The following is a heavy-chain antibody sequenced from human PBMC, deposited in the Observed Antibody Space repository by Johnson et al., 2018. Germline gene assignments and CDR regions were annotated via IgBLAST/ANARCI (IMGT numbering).Heavy chain of an antibody. J-gene: IGHJ6*03. CDR1: SFTFDDYS. Sequence: EVQLVESGGIVVEPGGSLRLSCAASSFTFDDYSMHWVRQAPGKGLEWVSLIPPDGDGTYYADSVKGRFTLSRDNSQNSLHLQMNSLRTEDTALYYCAKGNVRTTTDYYMDVWGRGTTVTVSS. D-gene: IGHD1-7*01. V-gene: IGHV3-43*01. CDR2: IPPDGDGT. CDR3: AKGNVRTTTDYYMDV.